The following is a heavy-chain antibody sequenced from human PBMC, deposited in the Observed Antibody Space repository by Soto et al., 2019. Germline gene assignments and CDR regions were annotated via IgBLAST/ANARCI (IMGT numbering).Heavy chain of an antibody. CDR1: GGSISSYY. J-gene: IGHJ1*01. CDR2: IYYSGRT. V-gene: IGHV4-59*08. D-gene: IGHD3-16*01. CDR3: ARYEQYYQH. Sequence: ETLSLTCTVSGGSISSYYWSWIRQPPGKRLEWIGYIYYSGRTNYNPSLNSRVTMSVDTSKNQFSLKLSSVTAADTAVYYCARYEQYYQHWGHGTLVTVS.